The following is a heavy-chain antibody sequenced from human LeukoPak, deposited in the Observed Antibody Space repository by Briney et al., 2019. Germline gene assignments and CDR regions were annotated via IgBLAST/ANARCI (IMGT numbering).Heavy chain of an antibody. CDR3: ARDTGYYYMDV. CDR2: MNPNSGGT. D-gene: IGHD1-14*01. V-gene: IGHV1-2*02. Sequence: ASVKVSCKASGYTFTSYDINWVRQATRQGLEWMGWMNPNSGGTNYAQKFQGRVTMTRDTSISTAYMELSRLRSDDTAVYYCARDTGYYYMDVWGKGTTVTVSS. CDR1: GYTFTSYD. J-gene: IGHJ6*03.